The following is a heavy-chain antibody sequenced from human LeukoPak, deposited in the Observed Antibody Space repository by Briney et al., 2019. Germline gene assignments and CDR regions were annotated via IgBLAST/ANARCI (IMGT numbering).Heavy chain of an antibody. D-gene: IGHD4-17*01. CDR1: GASISSGYYY. CDR3: ARDNDDGDYVGWFDP. Sequence: SETLSLACTVSGASISSGYYYWSWLRQSPGKGLEWIGYIYYSGTTYYSPSLKSRLTISLDTSKNHLSLKLTSVTAADTAIYYCARDNDDGDYVGWFDPWGQGTLVTVSS. J-gene: IGHJ5*02. CDR2: IYYSGTT. V-gene: IGHV4-30-4*01.